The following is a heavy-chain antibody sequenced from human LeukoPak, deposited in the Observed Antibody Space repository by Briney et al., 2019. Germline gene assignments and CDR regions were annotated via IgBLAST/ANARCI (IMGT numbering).Heavy chain of an antibody. CDR1: GGSFSGYY. J-gene: IGHJ4*02. CDR2: INHSGST. D-gene: IGHD3-3*01. CDR3: ARGRRLRFLEWLSYFDY. Sequence: SETLSLTCAVYGGSFSGYYWSWTRQPPGKGLEWIGEINHSGSTNYNPSLKSRVTISVDTSKNQFSLKLSSVTAADTAVYYCARGRRLRFLEWLSYFDYWGQGTLVTVSS. V-gene: IGHV4-34*01.